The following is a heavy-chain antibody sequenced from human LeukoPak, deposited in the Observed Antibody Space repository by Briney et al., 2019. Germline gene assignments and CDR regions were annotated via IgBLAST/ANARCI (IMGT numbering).Heavy chain of an antibody. Sequence: ASVKVSCKASGYTFTGYYMHWVRQAPGQGLEWMGWINPNSGGTNYAQKFQGWVTMTRDTSISTAYMELSRLRSDDTAVYYCARDPTIAAAGTFDYWGQGTLVTVSS. V-gene: IGHV1-2*04. J-gene: IGHJ4*02. CDR1: GYTFTGYY. CDR3: ARDPTIAAAGTFDY. D-gene: IGHD6-13*01. CDR2: INPNSGGT.